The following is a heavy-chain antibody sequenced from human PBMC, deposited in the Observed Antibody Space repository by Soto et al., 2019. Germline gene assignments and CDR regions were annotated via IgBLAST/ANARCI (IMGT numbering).Heavy chain of an antibody. J-gene: IGHJ6*02. CDR3: ASLPGITATLKV. CDR2: ISSDSTYI. Sequence: EVHLVEFGGGLVKPGGSLRLSCAASGFSFSDYTMNWVRQAPGKGLEWVSSISSDSTYIYYADSVKGRFTISRDDAKTSLYLKMNSLRAEDTAVYYCASLPGITATLKVWGQGTTVTVSS. V-gene: IGHV3-21*01. CDR1: GFSFSDYT. D-gene: IGHD1-20*01.